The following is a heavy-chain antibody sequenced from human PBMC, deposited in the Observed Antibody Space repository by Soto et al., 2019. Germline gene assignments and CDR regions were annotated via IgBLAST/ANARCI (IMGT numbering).Heavy chain of an antibody. CDR1: GFTFSSYG. V-gene: IGHV3-30*03. Sequence: SGGSLRLSCAASGFTFSSYGMHWVRQAPGKGLEWVAVISYDGSNKYYADSVKGRFTISRDNSKNTLYLQMSSLRSEDTAVYYCATGQATVRGSMDVWGQGTTVTVSS. D-gene: IGHD3-10*01. CDR3: ATGQATVRGSMDV. CDR2: ISYDGSNK. J-gene: IGHJ6*02.